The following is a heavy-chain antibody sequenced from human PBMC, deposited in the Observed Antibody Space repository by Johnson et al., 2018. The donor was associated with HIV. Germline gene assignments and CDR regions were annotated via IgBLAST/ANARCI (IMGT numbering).Heavy chain of an antibody. D-gene: IGHD1-26*01. Sequence: QMQLVESGGGLVQPGRSLRLSCEASGLTFSNYGMHWVRQAPGKGLEWVAGISHDGWNKHSADSVKGRFTISRDNSKNTLYLQMNSLRVEDTAVYYCAKGLGRYYEAFDIWGQGTMVTVSS. J-gene: IGHJ3*02. CDR2: ISHDGWNK. V-gene: IGHV3-30*18. CDR3: AKGLGRYYEAFDI. CDR1: GLTFSNYG.